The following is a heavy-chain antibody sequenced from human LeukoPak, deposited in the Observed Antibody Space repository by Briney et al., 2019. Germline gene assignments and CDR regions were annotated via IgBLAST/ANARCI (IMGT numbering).Heavy chain of an antibody. Sequence: PGRSLRLSCAASGFTFSSYEMNWVRQAPGKGLEWVSYISSSGSTIYYADSVKGRFTISRDNAKNSLYLQMNSLRAEDTAVYYCAREGGYSGYDFDYWGQGTLVTVSS. CDR1: GFTFSSYE. CDR3: AREGGYSGYDFDY. CDR2: ISSSGSTI. D-gene: IGHD5-12*01. J-gene: IGHJ4*02. V-gene: IGHV3-48*03.